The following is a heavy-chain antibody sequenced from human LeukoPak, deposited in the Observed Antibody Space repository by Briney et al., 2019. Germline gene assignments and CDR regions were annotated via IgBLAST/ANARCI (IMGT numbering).Heavy chain of an antibody. CDR2: IYSGGST. D-gene: IGHD3-22*01. CDR3: ARMDDSSGYSFDY. CDR1: GFTVSSNY. J-gene: IGHJ4*02. Sequence: PGGSLRLSCAASGFTVSSNYMSWVRQAPGKGLEWVSVIYSGGSTYYADSVKGRFTISRDNSKNTLYLQMNSLRAEDTAVCYCARMDDSSGYSFDYWGQGTLVTVSS. V-gene: IGHV3-66*02.